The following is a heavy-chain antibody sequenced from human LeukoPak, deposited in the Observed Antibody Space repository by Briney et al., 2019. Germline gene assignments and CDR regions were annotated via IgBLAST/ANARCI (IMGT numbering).Heavy chain of an antibody. CDR3: VRDLRHLDR. CDR2: INHDGSEK. Sequence: GGSLRLSCSASGFTFSSYYMSWVRQAPGKGLEWVANINHDGSEKNYVGSVKGRFTVSRDNAKKSLYLQVDSLRAEDTAVYYCVRDLRHLDRWGQGTLVTVSS. V-gene: IGHV3-7*01. D-gene: IGHD6-6*01. J-gene: IGHJ5*02. CDR1: GFTFSSYY.